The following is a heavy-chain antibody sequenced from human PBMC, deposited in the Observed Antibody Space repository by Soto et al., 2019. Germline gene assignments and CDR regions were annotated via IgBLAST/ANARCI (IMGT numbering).Heavy chain of an antibody. V-gene: IGHV4-39*01. J-gene: IGHJ5*02. Sequence: PSDTLSLTCTVSGVSISSFAYYWGWIRQPPGKGLEWIGTVYYNENTYYNPSLKSRVTISVDTAKNQFSLNLRSVTAADTAIYFCARRERYYGSPGWFDPWGQGTLVNVSS. CDR2: VYYNENT. D-gene: IGHD3-10*01. CDR3: ARRERYYGSPGWFDP. CDR1: GVSISSFAYY.